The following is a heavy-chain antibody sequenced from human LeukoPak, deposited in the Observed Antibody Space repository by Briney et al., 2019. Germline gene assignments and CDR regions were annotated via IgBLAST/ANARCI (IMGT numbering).Heavy chain of an antibody. CDR2: INQDGTEK. D-gene: IGHD3-10*01. J-gene: IGHJ4*02. CDR3: AKVAKYYYGPETYYFFEQ. Sequence: GGSLRLSCAASGFTFTDYWMSWVRQAPGKGLEWVANINQDGTEKYYVDSVKGRFTISRDYAKNSLYLQMNSLRVEDTAVYYCAKVAKYYYGPETYYFFEQWGQGTPVTASS. V-gene: IGHV3-7*01. CDR1: GFTFTDYW.